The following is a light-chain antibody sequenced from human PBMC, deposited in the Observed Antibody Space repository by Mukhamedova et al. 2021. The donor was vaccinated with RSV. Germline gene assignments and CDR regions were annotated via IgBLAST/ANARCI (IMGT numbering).Light chain of an antibody. Sequence: WYQRRVHGKAPKLLIYDASNLEAGVPSRFSGSGSGTHFTFTISSLQPEDIATYYCQQYHRGPTFGQGTRLEIK. CDR3: QQYHRGPT. V-gene: IGKV1-33*01. J-gene: IGKJ5*01. CDR2: DAS.